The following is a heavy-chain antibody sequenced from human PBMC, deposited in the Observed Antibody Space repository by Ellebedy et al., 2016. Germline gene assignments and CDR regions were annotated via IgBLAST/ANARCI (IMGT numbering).Heavy chain of an antibody. D-gene: IGHD1-26*01. CDR3: AREVGATTVTYYYYYMDV. Sequence: ASVKVSCXASGYTFTGYYMHWVRQAPGQGLEWMGWINPNSGGTNYAQKFQGRVTMTRDTSISTAYMELSRLRSDDTAVYYCAREVGATTVTYYYYYMDVWGKGTTVTVSS. CDR1: GYTFTGYY. CDR2: INPNSGGT. V-gene: IGHV1-2*02. J-gene: IGHJ6*03.